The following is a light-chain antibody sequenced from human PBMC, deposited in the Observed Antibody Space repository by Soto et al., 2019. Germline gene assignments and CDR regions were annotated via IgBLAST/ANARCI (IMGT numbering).Light chain of an antibody. J-gene: IGKJ4*01. Sequence: EVVLTQSPATLSLSPGERATLSCRASQSISSFLAWYQQKPGQVPRLLIYGASTRATGIPARFSGSGSGTEFTLAISSLQSEDFAVYYCQQYNNWPLTFGGGTKVDIK. CDR2: GAS. CDR1: QSISSF. CDR3: QQYNNWPLT. V-gene: IGKV3-15*01.